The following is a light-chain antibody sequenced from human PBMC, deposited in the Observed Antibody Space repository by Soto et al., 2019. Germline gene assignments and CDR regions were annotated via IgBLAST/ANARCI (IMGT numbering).Light chain of an antibody. J-gene: IGKJ1*01. CDR1: QSVSSD. V-gene: IGKV3-20*01. Sequence: EIVLTQSPATLSLSPGERATFSCRASQSVSSDLVWYQHKPGQAPRLLIYGASSRATGIPDRFSGSGSGTDFTLTISRLEPEDFAVYYCQQYGSSPRTFGQGTKVDIK. CDR3: QQYGSSPRT. CDR2: GAS.